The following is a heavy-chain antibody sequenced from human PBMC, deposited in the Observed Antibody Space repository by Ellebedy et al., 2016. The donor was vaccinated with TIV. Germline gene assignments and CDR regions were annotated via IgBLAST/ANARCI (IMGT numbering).Heavy chain of an antibody. CDR3: ARGAPYYSDSGAYYSDYYAMDV. Sequence: ASVKVSCXASGYTFSSYGVNWVRQAPGQGLEWMGCISAYNGNTKYAQKVQGRVTMTTDTSTSTAYMELRSLRSDDTAVYYCARGAPYYSDSGAYYSDYYAMDVWGQGTTVTVSS. D-gene: IGHD3-22*01. J-gene: IGHJ6*02. CDR2: ISAYNGNT. CDR1: GYTFSSYG. V-gene: IGHV1-18*01.